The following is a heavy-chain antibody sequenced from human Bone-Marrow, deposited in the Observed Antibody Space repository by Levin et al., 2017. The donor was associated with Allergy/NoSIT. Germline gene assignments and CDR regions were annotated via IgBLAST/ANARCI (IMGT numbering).Heavy chain of an antibody. Sequence: GGSLRLSCAASGFTFSSYSMNWVRQAPGKGLEWVSYISSGSGTIYYTDSVKGRFTISRDNAKNSLYLQMNSLRDEDTAVYYCARSAGSSSWCVDYWGQGTLVTVSS. V-gene: IGHV3-48*02. J-gene: IGHJ4*02. CDR1: GFTFSSYS. CDR2: ISSGSGTI. D-gene: IGHD6-13*01. CDR3: ARSAGSSSWCVDY.